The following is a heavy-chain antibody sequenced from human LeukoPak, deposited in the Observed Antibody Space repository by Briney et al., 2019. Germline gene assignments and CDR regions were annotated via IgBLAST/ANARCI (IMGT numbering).Heavy chain of an antibody. CDR1: GFTFSSYG. Sequence: GGSLRLSCAASGFTFSSYGMHWVRQAPGKGLEWVAVIWYDGSNKYYADSVKGRFTIPRDNSKNTLYLQMNSLRVEDTAVYYCARGSRVTTRLDAFDIWGQGTMVTVSS. V-gene: IGHV3-33*01. CDR3: ARGSRVTTRLDAFDI. D-gene: IGHD4-17*01. J-gene: IGHJ3*02. CDR2: IWYDGSNK.